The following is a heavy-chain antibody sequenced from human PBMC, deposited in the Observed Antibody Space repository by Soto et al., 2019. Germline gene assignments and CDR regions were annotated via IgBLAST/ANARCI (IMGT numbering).Heavy chain of an antibody. D-gene: IGHD6-25*01. CDR2: IYNSGRGST. CDR1: GSSMTTYY. Sequence: SETLSLTCSVSGSSMTTYYWHWIRQAPGKGLEWIGFIYNSGRGSTGSNPSLSSRVTFSIETSKNQFSLKLDSVTAADRAVYYCATGPSSSNGYRQFDYLGQGTLVTVSS. V-gene: IGHV4-59*01. J-gene: IGHJ4*02. CDR3: ATGPSSSNGYRQFDY.